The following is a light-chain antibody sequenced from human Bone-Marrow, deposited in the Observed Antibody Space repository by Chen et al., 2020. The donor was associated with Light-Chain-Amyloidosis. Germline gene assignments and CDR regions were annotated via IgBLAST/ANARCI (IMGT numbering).Light chain of an antibody. Sequence: SYHLTPPPSVSVSPAQTAPITCSGDDVPTKDAYWYPQKPGQAPVLVIHRDTERPSGISERFSGSSSGTTATLTISGVQAEDEADYHCQSADSSGTYEVIFGGGTKLTVL. CDR1: DVPTKD. CDR2: RDT. V-gene: IGLV3-25*03. J-gene: IGLJ2*01. CDR3: QSADSSGTYEVI.